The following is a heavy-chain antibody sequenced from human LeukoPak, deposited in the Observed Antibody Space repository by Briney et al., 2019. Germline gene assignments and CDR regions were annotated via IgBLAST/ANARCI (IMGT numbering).Heavy chain of an antibody. CDR1: GYTFTDYY. D-gene: IGHD3-22*01. J-gene: IGHJ4*02. V-gene: IGHV1-2*02. Sequence: ASVKVSCKASGYTFTDYYMHWVRQAPGQGLEWMGWINPNSGGTNYAQKFQGRVTMTRDTSISTAYMELSRLRSDDTAVYYCARELVSHYYDSSGYYDDYWGQGTLVTVSS. CDR3: ARELVSHYYDSSGYYDDY. CDR2: INPNSGGT.